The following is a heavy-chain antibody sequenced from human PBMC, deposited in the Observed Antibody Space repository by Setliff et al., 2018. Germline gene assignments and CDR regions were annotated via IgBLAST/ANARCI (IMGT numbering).Heavy chain of an antibody. V-gene: IGHV4-34*01. Sequence: SETLSLTCAVYGGSFSGYYWSWIRQPPEKGLEWIGEISHSGSTNYNPSLKSRVTISIDTSKNQFSLKLTSVTAADTAMYYCARVLVLGYNWFDPWGQGTLVTVSS. D-gene: IGHD3-10*01. CDR3: ARVLVLGYNWFDP. CDR2: ISHSGST. J-gene: IGHJ5*02. CDR1: GGSFSGYY.